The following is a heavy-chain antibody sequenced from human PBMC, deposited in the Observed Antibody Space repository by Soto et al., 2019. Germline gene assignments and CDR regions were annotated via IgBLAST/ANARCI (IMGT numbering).Heavy chain of an antibody. Sequence: GGSLRLSCAASGFTFSSYDMHWVRQATGKGLEWVSAIGTAGDPYYPGSVKGRFTISRENAKNSLYLQMNSLRAGDTAVYYCARSPAGYCSGGSCYSDYYYYYGMDVWGQGTTVTVSS. CDR2: IGTAGDP. V-gene: IGHV3-13*05. D-gene: IGHD2-15*01. J-gene: IGHJ6*02. CDR1: GFTFSSYD. CDR3: ARSPAGYCSGGSCYSDYYYYYGMDV.